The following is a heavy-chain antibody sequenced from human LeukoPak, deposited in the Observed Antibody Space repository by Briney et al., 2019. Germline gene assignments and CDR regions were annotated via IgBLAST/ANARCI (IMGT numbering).Heavy chain of an antibody. CDR1: GYSFTNYW. V-gene: IGHV5-51*01. D-gene: IGHD3-16*01. CDR3: ARLWRMQDPLEY. J-gene: IGHJ4*02. Sequence: GESLKISCKGSGYSFTNYWIGWVRQMPGKGLEWMGIIYPGDSDTRYSPSFQGQVTISADKSINTAYLQWNTLEASDTAIYYCARLWRMQDPLEYWGQGTLVTVSS. CDR2: IYPGDSDT.